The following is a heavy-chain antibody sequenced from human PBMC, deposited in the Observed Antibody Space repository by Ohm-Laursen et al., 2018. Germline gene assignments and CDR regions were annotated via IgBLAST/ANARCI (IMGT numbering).Heavy chain of an antibody. CDR3: AKHRSATWVHKRFDY. V-gene: IGHV3-23*01. D-gene: IGHD5-12*01. Sequence: SLRLSCAASGFTFSNYGMNWVRQAPGKGLEWVSSINDSGGDTYYADSVKGRFTISRDNSKNTLYLQMNSLRADDTAVYYCAKHRSATWVHKRFDYWGQGTPATASS. CDR2: INDSGGDT. CDR1: GFTFSNYG. J-gene: IGHJ4*02.